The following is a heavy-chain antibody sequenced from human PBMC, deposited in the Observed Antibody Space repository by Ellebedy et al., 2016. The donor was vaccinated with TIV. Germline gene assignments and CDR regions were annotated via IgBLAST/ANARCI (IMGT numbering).Heavy chain of an antibody. D-gene: IGHD6-13*01. V-gene: IGHV4-39*01. CDR1: GGSITTIYDH. CDR3: ARHQKGSSWYGCWFDP. Sequence: MPSETLSLTCTVSGGSITTIYDHWGRIRQPPGKGLEWIGEISHSGSTNYNPSLKSRVTISVDTSKNQFSLKLSSVTAAATAVYYCARHQKGSSWYGCWFDPWGQGTLVTVSS. CDR2: ISHSGST. J-gene: IGHJ5*02.